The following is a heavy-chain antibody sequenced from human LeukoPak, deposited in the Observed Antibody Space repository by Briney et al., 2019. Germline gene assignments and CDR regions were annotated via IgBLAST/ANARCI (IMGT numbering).Heavy chain of an antibody. Sequence: PGGSLRLSCAASGFTFSSYSMNWVRQAPGKGLEWVSSISSSSSYIYYADSVKGRFTISRDNAKNSLYLQMNSLRAEDTAVYYCGRYFDWLLDYYYMDVWGKGTTVTVSS. J-gene: IGHJ6*03. V-gene: IGHV3-21*01. CDR3: GRYFDWLLDYYYMDV. CDR2: ISSSSSYI. D-gene: IGHD3-9*01. CDR1: GFTFSSYS.